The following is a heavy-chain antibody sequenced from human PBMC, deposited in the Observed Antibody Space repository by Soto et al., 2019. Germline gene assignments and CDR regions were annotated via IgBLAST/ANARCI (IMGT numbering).Heavy chain of an antibody. CDR3: AKDPVPQLLPSWWFDP. CDR1: GFIFSDAW. Sequence: PGGSLRLSCAASGFIFSDAWMSWVRQAPGKGLEWVSVISGAGGNTYYADSVKGRFTVSRDNSKKMLYLEMNSLRVEDTAIYYCAKDPVPQLLPSWWFDPWGQGTRVTVSS. J-gene: IGHJ5*02. V-gene: IGHV3-23*01. CDR2: ISGAGGNT. D-gene: IGHD2-2*01.